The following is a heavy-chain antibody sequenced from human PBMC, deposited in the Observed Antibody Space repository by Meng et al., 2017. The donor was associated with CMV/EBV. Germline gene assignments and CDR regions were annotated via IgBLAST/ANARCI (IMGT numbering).Heavy chain of an antibody. V-gene: IGHV4-39*07. Sequence: QLTLPEAGPGLVMPSETPLLTCTVSGGSISSSSYYWGCIRQHPGKGLEWIGSIYYSGSTYYNPSLKSRVTISVVTSKNQFSLKLSSVTAADTAVYYCARGVVTMIVVYDPWGQGTLVTVSS. J-gene: IGHJ5*02. D-gene: IGHD3-22*01. CDR3: ARGVVTMIVVYDP. CDR2: IYYSGST. CDR1: GGSISSSSYY.